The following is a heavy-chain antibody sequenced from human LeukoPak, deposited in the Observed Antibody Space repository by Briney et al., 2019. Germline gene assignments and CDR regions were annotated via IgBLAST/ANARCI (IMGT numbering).Heavy chain of an antibody. CDR3: ARRLVTAGITDFFDS. CDR2: ITASGGAT. CDR1: GFTFSTYV. D-gene: IGHD2-2*01. J-gene: IGHJ4*02. V-gene: IGHV3-23*01. Sequence: GGSLRLSCAASGFTFSTYVMSWVRQAPGKGLEWVSLITASGGATYYADSVKGRFTISSDNSKNTLYLHMNSLRAEDTAVYYCARRLVTAGITDFFDSWGQGTLVSVSS.